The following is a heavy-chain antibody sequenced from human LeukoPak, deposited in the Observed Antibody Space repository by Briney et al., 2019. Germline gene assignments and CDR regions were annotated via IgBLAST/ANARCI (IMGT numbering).Heavy chain of an antibody. D-gene: IGHD3-3*01. Sequence: GASVKVSCKASGYTFTSYDINWVRQATGQGLEWMGWMNPNSGNTGYAQKFQGRVTMTRNTSISTAYMELSSLRSEDTAVYYCARRGITIVGVDSSYGMDVWGQGTTVTVSS. V-gene: IGHV1-8*01. J-gene: IGHJ6*02. CDR1: GYTFTSYD. CDR3: ARRGITIVGVDSSYGMDV. CDR2: MNPNSGNT.